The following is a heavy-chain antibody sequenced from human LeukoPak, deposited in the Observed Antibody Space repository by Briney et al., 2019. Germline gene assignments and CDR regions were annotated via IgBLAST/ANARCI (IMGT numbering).Heavy chain of an antibody. Sequence: SETLSLTCTVSGGSISSYYWSWIRQPPGKGLEWIGYIYYSGSTNYNPSLKGRVTISVDTSKNQFSLKLSSVTAADTAVYYCARAGAGGQWLELYYYYYGMDVWGQGTTVTVSS. D-gene: IGHD6-19*01. CDR2: IYYSGST. J-gene: IGHJ6*02. V-gene: IGHV4-59*01. CDR3: ARAGAGGQWLELYYYYYGMDV. CDR1: GGSISSYY.